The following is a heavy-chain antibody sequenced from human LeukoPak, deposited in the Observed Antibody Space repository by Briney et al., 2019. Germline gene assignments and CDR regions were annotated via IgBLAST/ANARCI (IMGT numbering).Heavy chain of an antibody. CDR3: ATDYRSASGLRFLEWFRQPRSRYFQH. D-gene: IGHD3-3*01. V-gene: IGHV1-24*01. CDR1: GYTLTELS. Sequence: ASVKVSCKVSGYTLTELSMHWVRQAPGKGLEWMGGFDPEDGETIYAQKFQGRVTMTEDTSTDTAYMELSSLRSEDTAVYYCATDYRSASGLRFLEWFRQPRSRYFQHWGQGTLVTVSS. J-gene: IGHJ1*01. CDR2: FDPEDGET.